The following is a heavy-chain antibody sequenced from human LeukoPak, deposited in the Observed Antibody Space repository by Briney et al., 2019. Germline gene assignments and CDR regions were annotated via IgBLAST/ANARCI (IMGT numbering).Heavy chain of an antibody. CDR3: ASRIYDYGDPSSLYYYYGMDV. Sequence: SETLSLTCTVSGGSISSGSYYWSWIPQPAGKGLEWIVRIYTSGSTNYNPSLKSRVTISVDTSKNQFSLKLSSVTAADTGVYYCASRIYDYGDPSSLYYYYGMDVWGQGTTVTVSS. J-gene: IGHJ6*02. CDR1: GGSISSGSYY. V-gene: IGHV4-61*02. D-gene: IGHD4-17*01. CDR2: IYTSGST.